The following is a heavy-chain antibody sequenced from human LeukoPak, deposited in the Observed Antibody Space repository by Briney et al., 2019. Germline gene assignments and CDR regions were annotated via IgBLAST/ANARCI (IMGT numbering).Heavy chain of an antibody. Sequence: SETLSLTCTVSGGSISSSSYYWGWIRQPPGKGLEWIGSIYYSGSTYYNPSLKSRVTISVDTSKNQFSLKLSSVTAADTAVYYCVRQWEPGAWYFDLWGRGTLVTVSS. V-gene: IGHV4-39*07. CDR1: GGSISSSSYY. CDR2: IYYSGST. CDR3: VRQWEPGAWYFDL. D-gene: IGHD1-26*01. J-gene: IGHJ2*01.